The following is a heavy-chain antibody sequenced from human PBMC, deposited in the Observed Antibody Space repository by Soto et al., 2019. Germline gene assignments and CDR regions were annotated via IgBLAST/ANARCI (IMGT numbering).Heavy chain of an antibody. Sequence: GGSLRLSCAASGFTFSSYSMNWVRQAPGKGLEWVSSISSSSSYIYYADSVKGRFTISRDNAKNSLYLQMNSLRAEDTAVYYCARDRNVLRYFDWLSGGFDPWGQGTLVTVSS. J-gene: IGHJ5*02. CDR3: ARDRNVLRYFDWLSGGFDP. V-gene: IGHV3-21*01. D-gene: IGHD3-9*01. CDR2: ISSSSSYI. CDR1: GFTFSSYS.